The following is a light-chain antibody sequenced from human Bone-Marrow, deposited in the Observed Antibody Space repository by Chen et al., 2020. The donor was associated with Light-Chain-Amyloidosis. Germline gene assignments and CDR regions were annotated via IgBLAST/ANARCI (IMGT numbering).Light chain of an antibody. CDR2: SNN. CDR3: AAWDDSLNGWV. J-gene: IGLJ3*02. CDR1: NSNIGSNI. Sequence: VLTQPSSVSGTPGQKVTISCSGSNSNIGSNIVNWYQHLPGTAPKLVIYSNNQRPAGVPDRFSGSKSGTSASLAISGLQSEDEADYYCAAWDDSLNGWVFGGGTKLTVL. V-gene: IGLV1-44*01.